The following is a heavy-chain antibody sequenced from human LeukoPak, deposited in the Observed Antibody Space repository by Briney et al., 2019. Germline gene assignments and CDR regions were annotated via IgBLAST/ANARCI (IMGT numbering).Heavy chain of an antibody. D-gene: IGHD3-22*01. CDR1: GFTFSSYW. V-gene: IGHV3-74*01. Sequence: GGSLRLSCAASGFTFSSYWMHWVRQAPGKGLVWVSRINGDGSSTSYADSVKGRFTISRDNAKNTLYLQMNSLRAEDTAVYYCARAPTYYYDSSGYRNAFDIWGQGTMVTVSS. CDR3: ARAPTYYYDSSGYRNAFDI. J-gene: IGHJ3*02. CDR2: INGDGSST.